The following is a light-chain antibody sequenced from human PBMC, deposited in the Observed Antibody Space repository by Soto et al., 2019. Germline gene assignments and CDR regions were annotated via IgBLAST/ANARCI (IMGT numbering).Light chain of an antibody. CDR1: QSVRRN. J-gene: IGKJ5*01. V-gene: IGKV3-15*01. Sequence: EVVLTHSPATLSMSPGEGATLSCRASQSVRRNLAWYQQKPGQAPRLLIYDASTRATGIPARFSGSGSGTEFTLTISSLQSEDFVIYYCQQYNNWPITFGQGTRLDIK. CDR3: QQYNNWPIT. CDR2: DAS.